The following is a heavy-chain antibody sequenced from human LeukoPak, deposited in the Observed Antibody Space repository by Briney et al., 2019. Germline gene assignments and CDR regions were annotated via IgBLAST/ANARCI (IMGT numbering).Heavy chain of an antibody. V-gene: IGHV4-59*08. D-gene: IGHD1-26*01. CDR2: ISYTGKT. CDR3: ARWEYASSWFDP. J-gene: IGHJ5*02. Sequence: SETLSLTCTVSGGSFSSYYWSWIRQPPGEGLEWIGHISYTGKTKYNPSLKSRVTISLDTSKNQFSLKLTSVTAADTAVYCCARWEYASSWFDPWGQGTLVTVSS. CDR1: GGSFSSYY.